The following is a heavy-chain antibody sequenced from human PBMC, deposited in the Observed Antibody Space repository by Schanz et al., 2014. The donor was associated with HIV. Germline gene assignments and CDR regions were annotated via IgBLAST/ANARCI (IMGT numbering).Heavy chain of an antibody. Sequence: QIQLVESGGGVVQPGRSLRLSCAASGFTFSAYGFHWVRQAPGKGLEWVAAISDDGSKKYYGDSVKGRFTISRDNSKNTLFLQMNSLRAEDTAVYYCARARFGEQLVLNYYYAMDVWGQGTTVTVSS. CDR1: GFTFSAYG. V-gene: IGHV3-30*03. J-gene: IGHJ6*02. CDR2: ISDDGSKK. D-gene: IGHD6-13*01. CDR3: ARARFGEQLVLNYYYAMDV.